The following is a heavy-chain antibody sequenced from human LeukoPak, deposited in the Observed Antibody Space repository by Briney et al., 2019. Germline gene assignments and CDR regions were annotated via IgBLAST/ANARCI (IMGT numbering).Heavy chain of an antibody. CDR1: GFTFSSYA. Sequence: GGSLRLSCAASGFTFSSYAMHWVRQAPGKGLEWVAVISYDGSNKYYADSVKGRFTISRDNSKNTLFLQLNNLRPDDTAVYYCAKDRGNYYLDYWGQGTLVTVSA. CDR3: AKDRGNYYLDY. CDR2: ISYDGSNK. D-gene: IGHD1-7*01. J-gene: IGHJ4*02. V-gene: IGHV3-30*04.